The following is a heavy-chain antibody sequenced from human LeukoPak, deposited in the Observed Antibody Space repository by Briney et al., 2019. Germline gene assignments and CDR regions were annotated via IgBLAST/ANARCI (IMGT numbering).Heavy chain of an antibody. V-gene: IGHV1-2*02. CDR2: INPNSGGT. Sequence: ASVKVSCKASGYTFTGYYMHWVRQAPGQGLEWMGWINPNSGGTNYAQKFQGRVTMTRDTSISTAYMELSRLRSDDTAVYYCARTWLPRRITMVRGVEGIGYWGQGTLVTVSS. CDR3: ARTWLPRRITMVRGVEGIGY. J-gene: IGHJ4*02. CDR1: GYTFTGYY. D-gene: IGHD3-10*01.